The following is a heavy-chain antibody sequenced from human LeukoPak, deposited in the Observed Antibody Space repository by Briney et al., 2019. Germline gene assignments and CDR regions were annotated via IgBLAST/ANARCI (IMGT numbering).Heavy chain of an antibody. D-gene: IGHD1-26*01. CDR3: ARGGGYYAIDY. Sequence: GGSLRLSCAASGFIVNSNYMNWVRQAPGKGLEWVSVLYSDDTTYYADSVKGRFTISRDNSKNTLYLQMNNLRAEDTAVYYCARGGGYYAIDYWGQGTLVAVSS. CDR1: GFIVNSNY. CDR2: LYSDDTT. J-gene: IGHJ4*02. V-gene: IGHV3-53*01.